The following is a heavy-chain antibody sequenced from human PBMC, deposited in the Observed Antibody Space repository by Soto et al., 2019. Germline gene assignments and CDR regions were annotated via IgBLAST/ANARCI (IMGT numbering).Heavy chain of an antibody. CDR2: IFWADDK. CDR3: ARTYCGEDCYFDY. Sequence: QITLKESGPTLVKPTQTLTLTCTFSGFSLTSSGVGVAWVRQPPGKALDWLALIFWADDKRYSPSLKSRLTITQDTSKNQVVLTVTKVDPLDTATYYCARTYCGEDCYFDYWGQGTLVTVSS. D-gene: IGHD2-21*02. J-gene: IGHJ4*02. CDR1: GFSLTSSGVG. V-gene: IGHV2-5*02.